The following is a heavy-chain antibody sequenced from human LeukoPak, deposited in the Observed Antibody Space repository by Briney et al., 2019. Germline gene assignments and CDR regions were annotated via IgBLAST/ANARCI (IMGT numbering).Heavy chain of an antibody. CDR2: IYYSGST. CDR1: GGSISSSSYY. V-gene: IGHV4-39*01. CDR3: ARASEVVPAAIPPVDAFDI. Sequence: SETLSLNCTVSGGSISSSSYYWGWIRQPPGKGLEWIGSIYYSGSTYYNPSLKSRVTISVDTSKNQFSLKLSSVTAADTAVYYCARASEVVPAAIPPVDAFDIWGQGTMVTVSS. J-gene: IGHJ3*02. D-gene: IGHD2-2*02.